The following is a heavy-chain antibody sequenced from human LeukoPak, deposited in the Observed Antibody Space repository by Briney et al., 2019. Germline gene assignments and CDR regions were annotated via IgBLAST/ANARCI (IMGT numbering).Heavy chain of an antibody. D-gene: IGHD4-11*01. CDR3: ARGGHDYSNY. J-gene: IGHJ4*02. V-gene: IGHV4-4*07. CDR1: GGSISSYY. CDR2: IYTSGSN. Sequence: SETLSLICTVSGGSISSYYWSWVRQPAGKGLEWIGRIYTSGSNNYNPSLKSRVTMSVDTSKNQFSLKLSSVTAADTAVYYCARGGHDYSNYWGQGTLVTVSS.